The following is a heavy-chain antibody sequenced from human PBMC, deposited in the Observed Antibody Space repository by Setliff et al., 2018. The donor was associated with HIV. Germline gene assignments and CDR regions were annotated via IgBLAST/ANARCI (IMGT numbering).Heavy chain of an antibody. CDR3: ARARGDFLGNYFDY. CDR2: ISANGGST. D-gene: IGHD3-10*01. V-gene: IGHV3-23*01. CDR1: GFSFRNYA. J-gene: IGHJ4*02. Sequence: GGSLRLSCAASGFSFRNYAMSWVRQAPGKGLEWVSTISANGGSTYYADSVKGRFTISRDNARNSLFLQINSLRAEDTAVYYCARARGDFLGNYFDYWGQGTLVTVSS.